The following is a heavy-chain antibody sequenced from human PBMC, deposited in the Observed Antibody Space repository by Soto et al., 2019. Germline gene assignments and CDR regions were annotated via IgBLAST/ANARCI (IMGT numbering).Heavy chain of an antibody. CDR1: GFTLSSYE. CDR3: AGRSARDY. V-gene: IGHV3-48*03. D-gene: IGHD3-3*01. J-gene: IGHJ4*02. Sequence: GGPLRLSCAASGFTLSSYEMNWVRQAPGKGLEWVSYISSRGTTIYYADSAKGRFTISRDNAKNSLYLQMNSLRVEDTAVYYCAGRSARDYWGQGTLVTVSS. CDR2: ISSRGTTI.